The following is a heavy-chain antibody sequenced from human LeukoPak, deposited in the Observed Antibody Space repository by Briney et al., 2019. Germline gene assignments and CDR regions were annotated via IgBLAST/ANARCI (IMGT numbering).Heavy chain of an antibody. D-gene: IGHD3-10*01. CDR1: GYTFTSYG. V-gene: IGHV1-18*01. CDR3: ARDAYYYGSGSYTPFDP. Sequence: ASVKVSCKAFGYTFTSYGISWVRQAPGQGLEWMGWISAYNGNTNYAQKLKGRVTMTTDTSTSTAYMELSSLRSDDTAVYYSARDAYYYGSGSYTPFDPWGQGTLVTVSS. CDR2: ISAYNGNT. J-gene: IGHJ5*02.